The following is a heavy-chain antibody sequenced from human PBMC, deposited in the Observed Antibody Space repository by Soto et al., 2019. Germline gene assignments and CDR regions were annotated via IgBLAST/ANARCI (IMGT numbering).Heavy chain of an antibody. CDR1: GGSISSSNYF. J-gene: IGHJ4*02. CDR3: ASRSNDYGGAFAY. CDR2: IYYSGST. V-gene: IGHV4-39*01. Sequence: SETLSLTCTVSGGSISSSNYFWGWIRQPPGKGLEWIGSIYYSGSTFYNPSLRSRVTMSVDTSKNQFSLKLTSVTAADTAVYYCASRSNDYGGAFAYCGQRSPVTVSS. D-gene: IGHD4-17*01.